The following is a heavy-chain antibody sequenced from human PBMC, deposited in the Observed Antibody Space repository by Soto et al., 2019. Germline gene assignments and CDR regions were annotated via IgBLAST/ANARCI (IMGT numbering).Heavy chain of an antibody. CDR3: ASQKVYDAFDI. D-gene: IGHD2-8*01. V-gene: IGHV1-18*01. CDR1: GYTFTSYG. CDR2: FSAYNGNT. J-gene: IGHJ3*02. Sequence: QVQLVQSGAEVKKPGASVKVSCKSSGYTFTSYGINWVRQARGQGLEWMGRFSAYNGNTNYAQKLQDRVTMTTDTSTSTAYMELRSLRSDDTAVYYCASQKVYDAFDIWGQGTTVTVSS.